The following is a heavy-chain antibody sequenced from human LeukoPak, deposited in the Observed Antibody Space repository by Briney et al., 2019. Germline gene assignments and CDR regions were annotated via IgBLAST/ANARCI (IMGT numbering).Heavy chain of an antibody. CDR1: GYTFTGYH. CDR2: INPNSGDT. CDR3: ASSSLTTVTSHPDHYYYGMDV. V-gene: IGHV1-2*06. D-gene: IGHD4-11*01. Sequence: ASVKVSCKASGYTFTGYHMHWVRQAPGQGLEWMGRINPNSGDTNYAQKFQGRVTMTRDTSISTAYMELSRLRSDDTAVYYCASSSLTTVTSHPDHYYYGMDVWGQGTTVTVSS. J-gene: IGHJ6*02.